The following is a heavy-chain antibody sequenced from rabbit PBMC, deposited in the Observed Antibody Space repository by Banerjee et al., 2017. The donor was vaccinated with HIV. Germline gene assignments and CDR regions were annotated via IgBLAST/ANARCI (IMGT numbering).Heavy chain of an antibody. Sequence: QEQLVESGGGLVQPGGSLKLSCKASGFDFSSYWMYWVRQAPGKGLEWIGCISSGSGRTYYASWVNGRFSISRENSHNTVSLQLNSLTAADTATYFCARTYATGTGYDYAVDLWGPGTLVTVS. CDR1: GFDFSSYW. J-gene: IGHJ4*01. CDR3: ARTYATGTGYDYAVDL. CDR2: ISSGSGRT. D-gene: IGHD6-1*01. V-gene: IGHV1S47*01.